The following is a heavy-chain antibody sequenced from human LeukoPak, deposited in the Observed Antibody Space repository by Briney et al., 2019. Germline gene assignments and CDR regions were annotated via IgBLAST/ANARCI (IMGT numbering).Heavy chain of an antibody. CDR2: IYHSGST. V-gene: IGHV4-30-2*01. CDR3: ARAHDGYSYGQPYDFSDY. Sequence: SETLSLTCAVSGGSISSGGYSWSWIRQPPGKGLEWIGYIYHSGSTYYNPSLKSRVTISVDRSKNQFSLKLSSVTAADTAVYYCARAHDGYSYGQPYDFSDYWGQGTLVTVST. CDR1: GGSISSGGYS. D-gene: IGHD5-18*01. J-gene: IGHJ4*02.